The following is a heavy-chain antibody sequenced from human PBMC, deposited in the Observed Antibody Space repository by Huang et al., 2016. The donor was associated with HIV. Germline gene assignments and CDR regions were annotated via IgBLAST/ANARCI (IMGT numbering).Heavy chain of an antibody. Sequence: EVRLVQSGAEVKKPGESLKITCQGFGYPFTDYWIGWVRQLPGKGLEWMGIIYPGDSDTSYSPSFQGQVTISDDKSINTAYLPRRGLQAWDTAVYFCGRFSIAVAKIHSFDVWGQGTLVTVSS. CDR1: GYPFTDYW. J-gene: IGHJ3*01. V-gene: IGHV5-51*03. D-gene: IGHD6-19*01. CDR3: GRFSIAVAKIHSFDV. CDR2: IYPGDSDT.